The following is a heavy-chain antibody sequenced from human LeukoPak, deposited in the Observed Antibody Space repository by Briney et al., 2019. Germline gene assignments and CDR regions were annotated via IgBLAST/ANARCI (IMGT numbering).Heavy chain of an antibody. CDR2: IKHDGSLR. CDR1: GITFTSHW. Sequence: GGSLRLSCEASGITFTSHWMTWVRQAPGRGLEWVANIKHDGSLRNYLDSVKGRFTIPRDNAKHSLYLQMNSLRAEDTAVYYCARDQDYHISDSWYDAFDVWGRGTMVTVSP. CDR3: ARDQDYHISDSWYDAFDV. J-gene: IGHJ3*01. D-gene: IGHD3-22*01. V-gene: IGHV3-7*01.